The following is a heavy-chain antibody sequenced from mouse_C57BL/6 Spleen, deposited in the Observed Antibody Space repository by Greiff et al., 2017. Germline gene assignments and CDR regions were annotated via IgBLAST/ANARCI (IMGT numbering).Heavy chain of an antibody. CDR2: IYPRDGST. V-gene: IGHV1-78*01. D-gene: IGHD1-1*01. CDR3: ARNYGSSYGYFDV. J-gene: IGHJ1*03. Sequence: PEQGLEWIGYIYPRDGSTKYNEKFKGKATLTADKSSSTAYMQLNSLTSEDSAVYFCARNYGSSYGYFDVWGTGTTVTVSS.